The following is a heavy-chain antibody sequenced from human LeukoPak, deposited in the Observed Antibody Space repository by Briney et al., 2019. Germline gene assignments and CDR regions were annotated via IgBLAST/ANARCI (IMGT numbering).Heavy chain of an antibody. D-gene: IGHD5-18*01. Sequence: ASVKVSCKTSGYTFTDYYMHWVRQAPGQGLEYMGWINPNSGGTDYAQKFQGRVTMTRDSSISTAYMELSRLRSDDTAVYYCARVLLGVGYSYGYWGQGTLVTVSS. J-gene: IGHJ4*02. CDR3: ARVLLGVGYSYGY. CDR2: INPNSGGT. V-gene: IGHV1-2*02. CDR1: GYTFTDYY.